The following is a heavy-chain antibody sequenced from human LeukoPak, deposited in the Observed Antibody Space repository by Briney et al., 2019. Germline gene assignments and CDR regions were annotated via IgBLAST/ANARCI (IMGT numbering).Heavy chain of an antibody. V-gene: IGHV1-46*01. J-gene: IGHJ5*01. CDR3: ASATSSGWYDS. Sequence: ASVKVSCKASGYTLTSYYMHWVRQAPGQGLEWMGIINPSGGSTSHAQKFQGRVTMTRDTSTSTVYMELSSLRSEDTAVYYCASATSSGWYDSWGQGTLVTVSS. CDR1: GYTLTSYY. CDR2: INPSGGST. D-gene: IGHD6-19*01.